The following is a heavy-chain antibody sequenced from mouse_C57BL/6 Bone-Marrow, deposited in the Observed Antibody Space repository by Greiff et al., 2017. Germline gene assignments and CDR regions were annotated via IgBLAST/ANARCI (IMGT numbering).Heavy chain of an antibody. V-gene: IGHV1-15*01. J-gene: IGHJ3*01. CDR1: GYTFTDYE. CDR2: IDPETGGT. CDR3: TRSYYFAWFAY. D-gene: IGHD1-1*01. Sequence: VQLQQSGAELVRPGPSVTLSCKASGYTFTDYEMHWVMQTPVHGLEWIGAIDPETGGTAYNQKFKGKAILTADKSSSTAYMELRSLKSEDSAVYYCTRSYYFAWFAYWGQGTLVTVSA.